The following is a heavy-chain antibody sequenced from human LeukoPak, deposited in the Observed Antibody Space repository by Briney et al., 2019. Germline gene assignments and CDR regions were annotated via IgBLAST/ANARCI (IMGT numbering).Heavy chain of an antibody. Sequence: ASVKVSCKASGYTFTSNYIHWVRQAPGQGLEWMGMIYPRDGSTSYAQKFQGRVTMTRDTSTSTVYMELSSLRSEDTAVYYCARDRATDSGSYFPDYWGQGTLVTVSS. V-gene: IGHV1-46*01. D-gene: IGHD1-26*01. J-gene: IGHJ4*02. CDR1: GYTFTSNY. CDR3: ARDRATDSGSYFPDY. CDR2: IYPRDGST.